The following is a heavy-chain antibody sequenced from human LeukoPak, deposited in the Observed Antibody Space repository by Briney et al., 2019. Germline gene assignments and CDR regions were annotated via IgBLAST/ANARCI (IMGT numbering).Heavy chain of an antibody. J-gene: IGHJ4*02. V-gene: IGHV4-4*02. D-gene: IGHD5-18*01. Sequence: SETLSLTCAVSGGSIRGSNWWSWVRQAPGKGLEWIGSIYYSGSTYYNPSLKSRVTISVDTSKNQFSLKLSSVTAADTAVYYCARSDVDTAMVFDYWGQGTLVTVSS. CDR2: IYYSGST. CDR3: ARSDVDTAMVFDY. CDR1: GGSIRGSNW.